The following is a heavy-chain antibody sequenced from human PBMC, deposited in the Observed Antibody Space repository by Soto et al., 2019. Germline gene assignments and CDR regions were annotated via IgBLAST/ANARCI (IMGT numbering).Heavy chain of an antibody. CDR3: ARLHYDTSGYPLGAFDS. CDR2: ISPYNGKT. Sequence: GASVKVSCKASGYVFSSYGFSWVRQAPGQGLEWMGWISPYNGKTKYAQKFQARATVTTDTSTTTAYMELRSLRFDDTAVYYCARLHYDTSGYPLGAFDSWGQGNLVTVSS. D-gene: IGHD3-22*01. CDR1: GYVFSSYG. V-gene: IGHV1-18*04. J-gene: IGHJ4*01.